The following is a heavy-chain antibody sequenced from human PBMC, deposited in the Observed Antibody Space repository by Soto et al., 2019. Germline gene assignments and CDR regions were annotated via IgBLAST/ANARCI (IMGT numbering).Heavy chain of an antibody. J-gene: IGHJ5*02. CDR3: ARRGRQSANWFDT. Sequence: QVQLVQSGAEVKTPGSSVKVSCKASGGTFNSYAIDWVRQAPGQGCEWMGVVIPMSVRPNYAQRFQVRVTFSAAKSTSSVNMAVNSLTQEDTAVYYCARRGRQSANWFDTWGQGTLVNVSS. CDR1: GGTFNSYA. V-gene: IGHV1-69*06. CDR2: VIPMSVRP.